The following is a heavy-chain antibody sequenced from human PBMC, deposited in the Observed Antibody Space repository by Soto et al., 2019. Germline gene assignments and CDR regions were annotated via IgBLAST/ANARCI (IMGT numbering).Heavy chain of an antibody. D-gene: IGHD6-6*01. J-gene: IGHJ4*02. CDR3: ARHPARASYFDY. CDR2: IYFSGSP. Sequence: PSETLSLTCTVSGGYVGSGNFYWGWIRQPPGKGLEWIGDIYFSGSPSYNPSLKSRLTISLDMSKNQFSLKLSSVTSADTAVYYCARHPARASYFDYWGQGALVTVSS. CDR1: GGYVGSGNFY. V-gene: IGHV4-61*01.